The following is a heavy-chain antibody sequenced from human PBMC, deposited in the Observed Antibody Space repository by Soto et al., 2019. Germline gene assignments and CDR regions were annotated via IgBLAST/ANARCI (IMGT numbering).Heavy chain of an antibody. CDR2: INHSGST. D-gene: IGHD4-17*01. V-gene: IGHV4-34*01. Sequence: PSETLSLTCAVYGGSFSDYYWSWIRQPPGKGLEWIGEINHSGSTKYNPSLKSRVTISVDTSKNQFSLKLSSVTAADTAVYYCVSQRPTVATFDYWGQGTLVTVS. J-gene: IGHJ4*02. CDR3: VSQRPTVATFDY. CDR1: GGSFSDYY.